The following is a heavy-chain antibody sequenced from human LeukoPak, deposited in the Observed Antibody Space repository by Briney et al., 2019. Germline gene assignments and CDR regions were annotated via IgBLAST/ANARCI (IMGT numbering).Heavy chain of an antibody. D-gene: IGHD6-13*01. J-gene: IGHJ5*02. CDR3: ARDGYSSSWPPEFDP. Sequence: GGSLRLSCAASGFTFSSYGMHWVRQAPGKGLEWVAFIRYDGSNKYYADSVKGRFTISRDNSKNTLYLQMNSLRAEDTAVYYCARDGYSSSWPPEFDPWGQGTLVTVSS. CDR2: IRYDGSNK. V-gene: IGHV3-30*02. CDR1: GFTFSSYG.